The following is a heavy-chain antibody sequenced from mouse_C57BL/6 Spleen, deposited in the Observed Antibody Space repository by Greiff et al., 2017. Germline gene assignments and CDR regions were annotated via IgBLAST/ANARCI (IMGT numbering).Heavy chain of an antibody. J-gene: IGHJ3*01. CDR3: AREWQLGVLFAY. CDR2: INPSNGGT. Sequence: QVHVKQSGTELVKPGASVKLSCKASGYTFTSYWMHWVKQRPGQGLEWIGNINPSNGGTNYNEKFKSKATLTVDKSSSTAYMQLSSLTSEDSAVYYCAREWQLGVLFAYWGQGTLVTVSA. D-gene: IGHD4-1*02. CDR1: GYTFTSYW. V-gene: IGHV1-53*01.